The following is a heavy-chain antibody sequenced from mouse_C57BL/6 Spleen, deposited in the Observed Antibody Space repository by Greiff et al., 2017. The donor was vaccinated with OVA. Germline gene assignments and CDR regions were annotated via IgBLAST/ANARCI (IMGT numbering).Heavy chain of an antibody. J-gene: IGHJ1*03. D-gene: IGHD1-1*01. Sequence: EVKVVESGGGLVQPKGSLKLSCAASGFSFNTYAMNWVRQAPGKGLEWVARIRSKSNNYATYYADSVKDRFTISRDDSESMLYLQMNNLKTEDTAMYYCVRHGTVVPGDWYFDVWGTGTTVTVSS. CDR2: IRSKSNNYAT. V-gene: IGHV10-1*01. CDR1: GFSFNTYA. CDR3: VRHGTVVPGDWYFDV.